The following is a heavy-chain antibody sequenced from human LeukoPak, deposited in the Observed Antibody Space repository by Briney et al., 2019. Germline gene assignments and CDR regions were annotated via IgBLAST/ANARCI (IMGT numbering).Heavy chain of an antibody. CDR2: IYYSGST. J-gene: IGHJ6*03. CDR1: SGSISTSDYY. CDR3: ARGGSSSFYYYMDV. Sequence: SETLSLTCTISSGSISTSDYYWGWIRLPPGKGLEWIGSIYYSGSTYYNPSLKSRVTISVDTSKNQFSLKLSSVTAADTAVYYCARGGSSSFYYYMDVWGKGTTVTVSS. V-gene: IGHV4-39*07. D-gene: IGHD6-6*01.